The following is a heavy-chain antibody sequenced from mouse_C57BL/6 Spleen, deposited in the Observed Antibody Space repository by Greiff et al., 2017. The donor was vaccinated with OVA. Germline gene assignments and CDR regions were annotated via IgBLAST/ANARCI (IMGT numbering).Heavy chain of an antibody. Sequence: QVQLQQSGAELVRPGASVTLSCKASGYTFTAYEMHWVKQTPVHGLEWIGAIDPETGGTASNQKFKGKAILTADKSSSTAYMELRSLTSEASAVYYCTRDYGNYVSAYWGQGTLVTVSA. V-gene: IGHV1-15*01. CDR2: IDPETGGT. CDR1: GYTFTAYE. D-gene: IGHD2-1*01. CDR3: TRDYGNYVSAY. J-gene: IGHJ3*01.